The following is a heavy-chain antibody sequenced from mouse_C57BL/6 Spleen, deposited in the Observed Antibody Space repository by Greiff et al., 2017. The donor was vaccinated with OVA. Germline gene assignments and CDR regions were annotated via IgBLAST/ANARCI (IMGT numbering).Heavy chain of an antibody. CDR1: GYTFTEYT. V-gene: IGHV1-62-2*01. CDR2: FYPGRGSI. Sequence: VQGVESGAELVKPGASVKLSCKASGYTFTEYTIHWVKQRPGQGLEWIGWFYPGRGSIKYNEKFKDKATLTADKSSSTVYMELSRLTSEDSAVYFCARHEKGYDYDASWFAYWGQGTLVTVSA. J-gene: IGHJ3*01. CDR3: ARHEKGYDYDASWFAY. D-gene: IGHD2-4*01.